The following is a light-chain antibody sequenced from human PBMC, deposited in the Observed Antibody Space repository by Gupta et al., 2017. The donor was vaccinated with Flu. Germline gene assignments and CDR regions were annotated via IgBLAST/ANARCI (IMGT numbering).Light chain of an antibody. Sequence: QSALTPPASVSGSPGQSITISCPGTSSDVGDYNYVSWYQQHPGKAPKLMNCEVSNRPSGVSNRFAASKSGNTASLTISGLQAEDEADYYCGSYTSSTTLVFGGGTKLTVL. V-gene: IGLV2-14*01. J-gene: IGLJ3*02. CDR2: EVS. CDR1: SSDVGDYNY. CDR3: GSYTSSTTLV.